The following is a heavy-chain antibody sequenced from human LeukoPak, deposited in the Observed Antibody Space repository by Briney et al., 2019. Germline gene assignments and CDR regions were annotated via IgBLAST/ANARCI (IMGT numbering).Heavy chain of an antibody. CDR3: VDDSSGYYAY. V-gene: IGHV3-21*01. CDR2: ISSSSSYI. J-gene: IGHJ4*02. D-gene: IGHD3-22*01. CDR1: GFTFSSYT. Sequence: GGSLRLSCAASGFTFSSYTMNWVRQAPGKGLEWVSSISSSSSYIYYADSVKGRFTISRDNAKNSLYLQMNSLRAEDTAVYYCVDDSSGYYAYWCQGTLVTVSS.